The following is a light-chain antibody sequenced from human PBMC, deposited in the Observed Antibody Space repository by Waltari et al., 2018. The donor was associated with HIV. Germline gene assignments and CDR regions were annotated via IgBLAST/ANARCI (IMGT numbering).Light chain of an antibody. Sequence: DIVMTQTPLYLPVNVGAAASISGRSSRNLFDSDDGNIFLDWYVQKPGQPPRLLVYTLSFRAPGVPERFSGSGSGTDFTLRISRVQADDVGIYYCMQRIDFPYTFGQGTRLEI. CDR3: MQRIDFPYT. CDR1: RNLFDSDDGNIF. J-gene: IGKJ2*01. V-gene: IGKV2-40*01. CDR2: TLS.